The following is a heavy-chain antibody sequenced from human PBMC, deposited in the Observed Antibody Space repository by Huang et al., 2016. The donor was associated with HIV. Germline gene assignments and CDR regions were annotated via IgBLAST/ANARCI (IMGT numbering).Heavy chain of an antibody. J-gene: IGHJ3*01. CDR2: LYYSGST. CDR3: AKTTGSYLNDAFDV. V-gene: IGHV4-61*01. CDR1: GGSVRNANYY. Sequence: QVQLQESGPGLVKPSETLSLTCTVSGGSVRNANYYWSWFRQPPGKPVDVDGHLYYSGSTNYNPSINSRFTTSIDPSKNQFALRLTSVTTADTAMYYCAKTTGSYLNDAFDVWGQGTMVIVSP. D-gene: IGHD1-26*01.